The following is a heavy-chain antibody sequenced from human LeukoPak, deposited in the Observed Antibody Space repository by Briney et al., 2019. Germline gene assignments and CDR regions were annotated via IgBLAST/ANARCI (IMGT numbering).Heavy chain of an antibody. Sequence: SETLSLTCTVSGGSVNSGSYYWNWIRQPPGKGLEWIGYIYYSGSTNYNPSLKSRVTISVDPSKDQFSLKLSSVTAADTAVYYCARAAYSGSYHPDYWGQGTLVTVSS. D-gene: IGHD1-26*01. CDR2: IYYSGST. CDR1: GGSVNSGSYY. J-gene: IGHJ4*02. V-gene: IGHV4-61*01. CDR3: ARAAYSGSYHPDY.